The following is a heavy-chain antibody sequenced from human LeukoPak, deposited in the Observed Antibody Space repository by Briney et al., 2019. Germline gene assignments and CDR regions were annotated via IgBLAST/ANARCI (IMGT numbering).Heavy chain of an antibody. CDR1: GFTFSSYW. CDR3: ARGYFYDSPGYYFDY. J-gene: IGHJ4*02. Sequence: GGSLRLSCAASGFTFSSYWMSWVRQAPGKGLEWVANIKQDGSEKYYVDSVKGRFTISRDNAKNSLYLQMNSLRAEDTAVYYCARGYFYDSPGYYFDYWGQGALVTVSS. D-gene: IGHD3-22*01. CDR2: IKQDGSEK. V-gene: IGHV3-7*01.